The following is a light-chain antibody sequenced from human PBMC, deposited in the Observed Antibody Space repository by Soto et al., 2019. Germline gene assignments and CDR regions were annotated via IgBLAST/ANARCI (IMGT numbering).Light chain of an antibody. CDR2: AAS. CDR3: QQSYSTPPLT. V-gene: IGKV1-39*01. Sequence: DIQMTQSPSSLYASVGDRVTITCRASQSISSYLNWYQQKPGKAPKLLIYAASSLQSGVPSRFSGCGSGTDFTLTISSLQPEDFATYYCQQSYSTPPLTFGGGTKVEIK. CDR1: QSISSY. J-gene: IGKJ4*01.